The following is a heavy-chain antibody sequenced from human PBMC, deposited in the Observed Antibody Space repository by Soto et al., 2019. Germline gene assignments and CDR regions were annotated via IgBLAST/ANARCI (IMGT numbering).Heavy chain of an antibody. J-gene: IGHJ6*02. D-gene: IGHD6-6*01. CDR3: EKDRLLYSSSYYYGMDV. V-gene: IGHV3-66*01. CDR2: IYSAGSA. CDR1: GFTFSSYA. Sequence: GGSLRLSCAASGFTFSSYAMSWVRQAPGKGLEWVSVIYSAGSADFADSVKGRFTISRDNSKNTLYLQMSSLRAEDTAVYYCEKDRLLYSSSYYYGMDVWGQGTTVTVSS.